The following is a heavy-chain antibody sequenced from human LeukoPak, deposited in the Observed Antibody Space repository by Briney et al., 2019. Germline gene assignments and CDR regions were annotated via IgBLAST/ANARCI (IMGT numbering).Heavy chain of an antibody. D-gene: IGHD6-19*01. J-gene: IGHJ4*02. CDR1: GYTFNHHG. CDR2: ISCYNGDT. Sequence: ASLKVSCKGSGYTFNHHGISWVRQAPGQALEWMGWISCYNGDTHYAQKFQGRVTMTTDTSTATAYMEMRSLGSDDTAIYYCARDPSNTSGFYAYFDFWGQGTLVTVSS. V-gene: IGHV1-18*01. CDR3: ARDPSNTSGFYAYFDF.